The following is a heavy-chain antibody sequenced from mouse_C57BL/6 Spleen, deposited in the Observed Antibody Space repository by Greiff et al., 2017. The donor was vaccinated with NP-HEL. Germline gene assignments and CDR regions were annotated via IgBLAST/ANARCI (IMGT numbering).Heavy chain of an antibody. J-gene: IGHJ4*01. Sequence: QVQLKQPGAELVKPGASVKMSCKASGYTFTSYWITWVKQRPGQGLEWIGDIYPGSGSTNYNEKFKSKATLTVDTSSSTAYMQLSSLTSEDSAVYYCARSRSYGNYVHAMDYWGQGTSVTVSS. CDR2: IYPGSGST. CDR3: ARSRSYGNYVHAMDY. CDR1: GYTFTSYW. V-gene: IGHV1-55*01. D-gene: IGHD2-1*01.